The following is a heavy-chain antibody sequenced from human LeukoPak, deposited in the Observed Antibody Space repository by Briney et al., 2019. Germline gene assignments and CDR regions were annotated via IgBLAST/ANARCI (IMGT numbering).Heavy chain of an antibody. D-gene: IGHD5-12*01. J-gene: IGHJ5*02. CDR1: GGSISSYY. Sequence: SETLSLTCTVSGGSISSYYWSWIRQPPGKGLEWIGYIYTSGSTNYNPSLKSRVTISVDTSKNQFSLKLSSVTAADTAVYYCARGRGYSGYEAGGFDPWGQGTLVTVSS. CDR2: IYTSGST. CDR3: ARGRGYSGYEAGGFDP. V-gene: IGHV4-4*09.